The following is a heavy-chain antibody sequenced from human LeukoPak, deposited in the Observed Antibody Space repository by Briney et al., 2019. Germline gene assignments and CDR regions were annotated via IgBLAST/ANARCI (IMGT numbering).Heavy chain of an antibody. CDR3: ARGYSSSYVVWFDP. D-gene: IGHD6-13*01. CDR1: GDSVSSNSAA. J-gene: IGHJ5*02. V-gene: IGHV6-1*01. CDR2: TYYRSKWYN. Sequence: SQTLSLTCAISGDSVSSNSAAWNWIRQSPSRGLEWLGRTYYRSKWYNDYAVSVESRITINPDTSKNQFSLQLNSVTPEDTAVYYCARGYSSSYVVWFDPWGQGTLVTVS.